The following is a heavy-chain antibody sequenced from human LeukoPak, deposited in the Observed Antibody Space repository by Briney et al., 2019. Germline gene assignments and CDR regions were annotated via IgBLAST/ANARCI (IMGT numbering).Heavy chain of an antibody. CDR2: INHSGST. CDR1: GGSFSGYY. Sequence: PSETLSLTCAVYGGSFSGYYWSWLRQPPGKGLEWIGEINHSGSTNYNPSLKSRVTISVDTSKNQLSLKLSSVTAADTAVYYCARLSSSWYLGGYFQHWGQGTLVTVSS. CDR3: ARLSSSWYLGGYFQH. J-gene: IGHJ1*01. D-gene: IGHD6-13*01. V-gene: IGHV4-34*01.